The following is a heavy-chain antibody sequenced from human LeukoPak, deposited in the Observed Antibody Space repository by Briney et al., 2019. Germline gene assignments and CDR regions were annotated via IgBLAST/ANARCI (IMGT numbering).Heavy chain of an antibody. CDR3: ARGGLELRSYYYYMDV. V-gene: IGHV1-46*03. CDR1: GYTFTSYY. J-gene: IGHJ6*03. Sequence: ASVKVSCKASGYTFTSYYMHWVRQAPGQGLEWMGVINPSGGSTSYAQKFQGRVTMTRDTSTSTVYMELSSLRSEDTAVYYCARGGLELRSYYYYMDVWGKGTTVTVSS. D-gene: IGHD1-7*01. CDR2: INPSGGST.